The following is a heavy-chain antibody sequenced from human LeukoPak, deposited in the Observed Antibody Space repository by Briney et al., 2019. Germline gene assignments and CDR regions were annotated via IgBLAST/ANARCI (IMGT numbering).Heavy chain of an antibody. CDR1: GFTFSSYA. CDR2: ISYDGSNK. CDR3: ARGMGHTSGTEASEY. Sequence: GGSLRLSCAASGFTFSSYAMHWVRQAPGKGLEWVAVISYDGSNKYYADSVKGRFTISRDNSKNTLYLQMNSLKTEDTAVYFCARGMGHTSGTEASEYWGQGTLVTVSS. J-gene: IGHJ4*02. V-gene: IGHV3-30*04. D-gene: IGHD3/OR15-3a*01.